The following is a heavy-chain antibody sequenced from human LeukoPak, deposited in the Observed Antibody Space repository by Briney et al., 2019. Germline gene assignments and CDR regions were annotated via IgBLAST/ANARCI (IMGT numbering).Heavy chain of an antibody. CDR2: IWYDGSNK. CDR1: GFTFSSYG. J-gene: IGHJ5*02. D-gene: IGHD4/OR15-4a*01. CDR3: ARDMTIDFGWFDP. V-gene: IGHV3-33*01. Sequence: GGSLRLSCAASGFTFSSYGMHWVRQAPGKGLEWVAVIWYDGSNKYYADSVKGRFTISRDNSKNTLYLQMNSLRAEDTAVYYCARDMTIDFGWFDPWGQGTLVTVSS.